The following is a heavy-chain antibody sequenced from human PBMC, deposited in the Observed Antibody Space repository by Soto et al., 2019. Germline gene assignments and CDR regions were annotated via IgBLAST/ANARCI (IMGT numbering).Heavy chain of an antibody. D-gene: IGHD2-15*01. CDR1: GGSISSSTYY. J-gene: IGHJ6*02. CDR2: IYYSGST. V-gene: IGHV4-39*01. CDR3: ARLGYCSGGSCYSSYYYGMDV. Sequence: EKLRHPYTVSGGSISSSTYYWCWIRQHPEKGLEWIGSIYYSGSTYYNPSLKSRVTISVDTSKNQFSLKLSSVTAADTAVYYCARLGYCSGGSCYSSYYYGMDVWGQGPTVT.